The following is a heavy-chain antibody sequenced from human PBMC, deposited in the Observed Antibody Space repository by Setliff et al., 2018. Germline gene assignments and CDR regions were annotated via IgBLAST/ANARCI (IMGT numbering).Heavy chain of an antibody. CDR1: GGSISSGDYY. Sequence: SETLSLTCTVSGGSISSGDYYWSWIRQPPGKGLEWIGYIYSSGSTYYNPSLKSRVSISADTSKNQFSLKLSSVTAADTAVYYCARESRYYYDNLGTLDYWGQGTLVTVSS. J-gene: IGHJ4*02. CDR3: ARESRYYYDNLGTLDY. CDR2: IYSSGST. V-gene: IGHV4-30-4*08. D-gene: IGHD3-22*01.